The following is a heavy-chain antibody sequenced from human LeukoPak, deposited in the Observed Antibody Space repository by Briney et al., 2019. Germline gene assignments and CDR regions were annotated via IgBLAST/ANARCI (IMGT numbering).Heavy chain of an antibody. J-gene: IGHJ5*02. CDR2: ISVYNGNT. CDR3: ARDKGELLGPPDDNWFDP. Sequence: ASVKVSCKASGYTFTSYGISWLRQAPGQGLEWMGWISVYNGNTNYAQKVQGRVTMTTDTSTNTAYMELRSLRSDDTAVYYCARDKGELLGPPDDNWFDPWGQGTLVTVSS. V-gene: IGHV1-18*01. CDR1: GYTFTSYG. D-gene: IGHD1-7*01.